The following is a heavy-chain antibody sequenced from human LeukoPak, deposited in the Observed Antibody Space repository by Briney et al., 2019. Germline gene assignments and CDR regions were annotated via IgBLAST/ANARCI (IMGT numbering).Heavy chain of an antibody. CDR1: GGSISSSTYC. Sequence: PSETLSLTCTVRGGSISSSTYCWGWIRQPPGKGLEWIGSIYYSGSTYYNPSLKSRVTISVDKSKNQFSLKLSSVTVADTAVYYCARVSTSYYFDYWGQGTLVTVSS. CDR2: IYYSGST. J-gene: IGHJ4*02. CDR3: ARVSTSYYFDY. D-gene: IGHD3-16*02. V-gene: IGHV4-39*07.